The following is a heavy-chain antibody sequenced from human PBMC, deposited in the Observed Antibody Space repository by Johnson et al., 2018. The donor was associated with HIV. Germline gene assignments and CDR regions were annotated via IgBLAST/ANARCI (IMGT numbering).Heavy chain of an antibody. Sequence: VQLVASGGGLVKPGGSLRLSCAASRLTFSNARMSCVRQAPRKPLEWVGRITSKADGGTTDYDAPVKGRVTISRDDSKNTLYLQMKSLKTEDTAMYYCTTMSALWFGDIHVFGDGFDIWGQGTMVTVSS. CDR2: ITSKADGGTT. V-gene: IGHV3-15*01. D-gene: IGHD3-10*01. J-gene: IGHJ3*02. CDR1: RLTFSNAR. CDR3: TTMSALWFGDIHVFGDGFDI.